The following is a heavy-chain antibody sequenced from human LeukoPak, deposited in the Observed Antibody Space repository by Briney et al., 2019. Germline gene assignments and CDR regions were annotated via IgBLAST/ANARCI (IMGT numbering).Heavy chain of an antibody. D-gene: IGHD5-12*01. CDR2: IHGSASYN. Sequence: GGSLRLSCAASGFIFSNYYLNWIGQAPGKGLEWVACIHGSASYNYYADSVKGRFTVSRDSAKNSLYLEMSSLRVEDTAVYYCVRAFGGYDSQRFYYNMDVWGKGTTVTVSS. V-gene: IGHV3-21*06. CDR1: GFIFSNYY. CDR3: VRAFGGYDSQRFYYNMDV. J-gene: IGHJ6*03.